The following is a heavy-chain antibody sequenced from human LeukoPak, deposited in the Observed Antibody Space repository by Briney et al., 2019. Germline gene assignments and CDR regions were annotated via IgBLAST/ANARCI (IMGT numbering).Heavy chain of an antibody. CDR2: ISGSGGST. Sequence: GGSLRLSCVASGFSFSSYWMSWVRQAPGKGLEWVSAISGSGGSTYYADSVKGRFTISRDNSKNTLYLQMNSLRAEDTAVYYCAKDSKGLWFGELSSSYFDYWGQGTLVTVSS. J-gene: IGHJ4*02. D-gene: IGHD3-10*01. CDR3: AKDSKGLWFGELSSSYFDY. CDR1: GFSFSSYW. V-gene: IGHV3-23*01.